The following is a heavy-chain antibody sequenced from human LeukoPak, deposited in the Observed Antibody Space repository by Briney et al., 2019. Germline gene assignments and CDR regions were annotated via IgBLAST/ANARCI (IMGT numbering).Heavy chain of an antibody. CDR1: GFTFSSYA. CDR2: ISGSGGST. J-gene: IGHJ4*02. V-gene: IGHV3-23*01. D-gene: IGHD3-9*01. Sequence: GGSLRLSCAASGFTFSSYAMSWVRQAPGKGLEWVSAISGSGGSTYYADSAKGRFTISRDNSKNTLYLQMNSLRAEDTAVYYCARYYDILTGYYPPSEMDYWGQGTLVTVSS. CDR3: ARYYDILTGYYPPSEMDY.